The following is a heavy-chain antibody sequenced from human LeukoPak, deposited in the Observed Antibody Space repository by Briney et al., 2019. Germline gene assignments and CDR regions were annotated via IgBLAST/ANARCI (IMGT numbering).Heavy chain of an antibody. V-gene: IGHV3-7*03. CDR2: IKLDGSEK. D-gene: IGHD3-3*01. J-gene: IGHJ4*02. CDR3: ARDQYDTWSRRGNFDS. CDR1: GFTFGKYW. Sequence: GGSLRLSCVASGFTFGKYWMSWVRQAPGKGLEWVANIKLDGSEKNYVDSVKGRFTISRDNTKNSLCLQMNSLRAEDTAVFYCARDQYDTWSRRGNFDSWGQGTLVIVSS.